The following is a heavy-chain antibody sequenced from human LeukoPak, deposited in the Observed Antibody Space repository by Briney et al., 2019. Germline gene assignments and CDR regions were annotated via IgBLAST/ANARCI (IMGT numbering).Heavy chain of an antibody. J-gene: IGHJ5*02. CDR3: AKDWGSSGWYNYFDP. CDR1: GFTISSHG. Sequence: PGGSLRLSCVVSGFTISSHGMHWVRQAPGKGLEWVAMISYHGSAKYYGDSVQGRFTISRDISENTLYLRMDSLRPEDTAIYYCAKDWGSSGWYNYFDPWGQGTLVTVSS. D-gene: IGHD6-19*01. CDR2: ISYHGSAK. V-gene: IGHV3-30*18.